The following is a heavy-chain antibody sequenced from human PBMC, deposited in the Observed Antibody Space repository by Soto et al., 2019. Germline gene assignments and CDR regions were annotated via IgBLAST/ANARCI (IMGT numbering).Heavy chain of an antibody. CDR1: GFTFSAYW. CDR2: IKQAGSEK. J-gene: IGHJ4*02. V-gene: IGHV3-7*01. CDR3: AREKRANGYFYY. Sequence: EVQLVESGGGLVQTGGSLRLSCAASGFTFSAYWMSWVRQAPGKGLEWVANIKQAGSEKYYVDSVNGRFIISRDDAKNSLFLQVNRLRVEDTAVDYCAREKRANGYFYYWGQGTLVTVSS. D-gene: IGHD6-25*01.